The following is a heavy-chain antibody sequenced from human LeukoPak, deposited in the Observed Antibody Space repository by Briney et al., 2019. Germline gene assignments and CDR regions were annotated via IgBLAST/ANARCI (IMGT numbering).Heavy chain of an antibody. CDR1: GFTFSSYS. V-gene: IGHV3-21*01. J-gene: IGHJ4*02. CDR2: ISSSSSYI. CDR3: ARDPSGVAYCGGDCYSGGDY. Sequence: PGGSLRLSCAASGFTFSSYSMNWVRQAPGKGLEWVSSISSSSSYIYYADSVKGRFTISRDNAKNSLYLQMNSLRAEDTAVYYCARDPSGVAYCGGDCYSGGDYWGQGTLVTVSS. D-gene: IGHD2-21*02.